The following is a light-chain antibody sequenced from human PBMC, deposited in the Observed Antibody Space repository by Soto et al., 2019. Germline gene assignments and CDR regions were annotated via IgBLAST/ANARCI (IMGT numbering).Light chain of an antibody. CDR1: SSDIGGHKN. Sequence: QSALTQPASVSGSPGQSITVSCTGTSSDIGGHKNVSWYQQHPGKVPKLIIYEVSNRPSGVSNRFSGSKSGNTASLTVSGLQAEDEADYYCSSYTTTSTVVFGGGTKVTV. J-gene: IGLJ2*01. CDR2: EVS. CDR3: SSYTTTSTVV. V-gene: IGLV2-14*01.